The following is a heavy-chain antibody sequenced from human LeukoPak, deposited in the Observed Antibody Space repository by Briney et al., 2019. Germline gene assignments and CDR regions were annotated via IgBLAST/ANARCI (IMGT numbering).Heavy chain of an antibody. Sequence: RSSQTLSLTCTVSGGSINSHNFYWSWIRQPTGKGLEWIGRIYISGSTNYNPSLTSRVTISVDTSKNQFSLKLSSVTAADTAVYFCARGSYSGSYSSYWYFDLWGRGTLVTVSS. CDR3: ARGSYSGSYSSYWYFDL. CDR2: IYISGST. D-gene: IGHD1-26*01. J-gene: IGHJ2*01. V-gene: IGHV4-61*02. CDR1: GGSINSHNFY.